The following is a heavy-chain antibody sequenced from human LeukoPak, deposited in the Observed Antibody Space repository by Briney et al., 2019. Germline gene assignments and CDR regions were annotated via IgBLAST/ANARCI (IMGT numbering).Heavy chain of an antibody. CDR3: ARRGPYYYDSSGYYLDY. CDR2: IKQDGSEK. V-gene: IGHV3-7*01. J-gene: IGHJ4*02. D-gene: IGHD3-22*01. Sequence: PGGSLRLSCAASGFTFSSYWMSWVRQAPGKGLEWVANIKQDGSEKYYVDSVKGRFTISRDNAKNSLHLQMNSLRAEDTAVYYCARRGPYYYDSSGYYLDYWGQGTLVTVSS. CDR1: GFTFSSYW.